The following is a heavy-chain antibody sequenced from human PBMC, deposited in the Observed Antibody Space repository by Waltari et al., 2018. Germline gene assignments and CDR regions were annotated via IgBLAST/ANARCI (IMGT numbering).Heavy chain of an antibody. J-gene: IGHJ4*02. V-gene: IGHV3-30*07. CDR2: ISYDGSDE. D-gene: IGHD5-18*01. CDR1: GFTCSYHA. Sequence: QVQLVESGGGVVHPGRSRRLCCAAYGFTCSYHAMHGVRQAPGKGLEGVAGISYDGSDEYYADSVRGRFTISRDDSKDTVNLQMNSLRPEDTAVYYCARDGPLQIQSWYSFDYWGQGTLVTVSS. CDR3: ARDGPLQIQSWYSFDY.